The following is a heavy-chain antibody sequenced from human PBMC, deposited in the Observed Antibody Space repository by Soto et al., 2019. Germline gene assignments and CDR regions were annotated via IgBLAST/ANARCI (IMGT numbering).Heavy chain of an antibody. J-gene: IGHJ6*02. V-gene: IGHV1-2*04. CDR3: ARDRYCTNGVCYYYGMDV. CDR1: GYTFTGYN. Sequence: ASVKVSCKASGYTFTGYNMHWVRQAPGQGLEWMGWINPNSGGTNYAQKFQGWVTMTRDTSISTAYMELSRLRSDETAVYYCARDRYCTNGVCYYYGMDVWGQGTTVTVSS. D-gene: IGHD2-8*01. CDR2: INPNSGGT.